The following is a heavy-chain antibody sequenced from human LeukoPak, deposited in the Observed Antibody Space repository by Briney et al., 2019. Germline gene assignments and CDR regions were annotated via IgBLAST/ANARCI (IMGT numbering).Heavy chain of an antibody. CDR1: GFTFSSYE. D-gene: IGHD5-18*01. V-gene: IGHV3-48*03. J-gene: IGHJ4*02. CDR3: ARSDPGTLYRYGYADPHPFDY. CDR2: ISSSGGTI. Sequence: GGSLRLSCAASGFTFSSYEMNWVRQAPGKGLEWVSYISSSGGTIYYADSVKGRFTISRDNAKNSLYLQMTSLRGEDTAVYYCARSDPGTLYRYGYADPHPFDYWGQGTLVTVSS.